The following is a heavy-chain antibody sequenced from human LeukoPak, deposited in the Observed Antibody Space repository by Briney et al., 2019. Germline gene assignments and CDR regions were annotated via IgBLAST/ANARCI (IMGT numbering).Heavy chain of an antibody. CDR3: ARHPSYTSGWPLDY. V-gene: IGHV5-51*01. D-gene: IGHD6-19*01. Sequence: GESLKISCKGSGYSFTSYWIAWVRQMPGKGLEWMGIIYPADSDIRYSPSFQGQVTISADKSISTAYLQWSSLKASDTAMYYCARHPSYTSGWPLDYWGQGTLVTVSS. J-gene: IGHJ4*02. CDR2: IYPADSDI. CDR1: GYSFTSYW.